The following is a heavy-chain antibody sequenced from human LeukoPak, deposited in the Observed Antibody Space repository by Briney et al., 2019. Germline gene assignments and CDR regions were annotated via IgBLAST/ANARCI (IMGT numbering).Heavy chain of an antibody. V-gene: IGHV1-18*01. CDR2: ISATNGNT. J-gene: IGHJ4*02. D-gene: IGHD6-19*01. Sequence: GASVKVSCKASGYTFTNHGISWLRQAPGQGLGWMGWISATNGNTYYAQNLQGRVTMTTDTSTSTAYMELRDLRSDDTAVYYCAKGATGWSRGYWGQGTLVTVSS. CDR3: AKGATGWSRGY. CDR1: GYTFTNHG.